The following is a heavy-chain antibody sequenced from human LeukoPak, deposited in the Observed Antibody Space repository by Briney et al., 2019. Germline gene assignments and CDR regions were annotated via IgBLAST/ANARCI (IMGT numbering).Heavy chain of an antibody. CDR3: ARAPWQLLSPFDY. CDR1: GFTFSSYA. V-gene: IGHV3-30*01. D-gene: IGHD2-15*01. J-gene: IGHJ4*02. CDR2: ISYDGSNK. Sequence: GGSLRLSCAASGFTFSSYAMHWVRQAPGKGLEWAAVISYDGSNKYYADSVKGRFTISRDNSKNTLYLQMNSLRAEDTAVYYCARAPWQLLSPFDYWGQGTLVTVSS.